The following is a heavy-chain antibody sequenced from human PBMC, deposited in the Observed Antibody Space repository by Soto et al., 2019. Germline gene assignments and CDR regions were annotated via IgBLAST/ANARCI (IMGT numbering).Heavy chain of an antibody. J-gene: IGHJ6*02. CDR2: IKSKTDGGTT. Sequence: TGGSLRLSCAASGFTFSNAWMSWVRQAPGKGLEWVGRIKSKTDGGTTDYAAPVKGRFTISRDDSKNTLYLQMNSLKTEDTAVYYCTTPTYDFWSGCPYYYYYGMDVWGQGTTVTVSS. V-gene: IGHV3-15*01. CDR1: GFTFSNAW. D-gene: IGHD3-3*01. CDR3: TTPTYDFWSGCPYYYYYGMDV.